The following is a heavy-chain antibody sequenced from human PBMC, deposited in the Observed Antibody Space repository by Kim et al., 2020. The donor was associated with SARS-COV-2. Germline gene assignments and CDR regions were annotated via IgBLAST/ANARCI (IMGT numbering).Heavy chain of an antibody. J-gene: IGHJ3*02. V-gene: IGHV3-74*01. CDR3: ARVSAGSNNAFDI. Sequence: GGSLRLSCAASGFTFSSHWMHWVRQPPGKGLVWVSGINGDRSGTTYADSVKGRFTISRDNAKNTLYLHMSSLRPEDTAVYYCARVSAGSNNAFDIWGQGTMVTVSS. CDR2: INGDRSGT. CDR1: GFTFSSHW. D-gene: IGHD1-26*01.